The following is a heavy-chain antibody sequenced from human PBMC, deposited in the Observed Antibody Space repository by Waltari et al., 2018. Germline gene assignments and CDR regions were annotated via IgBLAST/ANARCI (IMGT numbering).Heavy chain of an antibody. V-gene: IGHV4-59*08. CDR1: GGSISSYY. J-gene: IGHJ3*02. Sequence: QVQLQESGPGLVKPSETLSLTCTVSGGSISSYYWSWIRQPPGKGLEWIGYIYYSGSTTYNPSLKSRVTISVDTSKNQVSLKLSSVTAADTAVYYCARHGGGPNWNDDAFDIWGQGTMVTVSS. CDR3: ARHGGGPNWNDDAFDI. D-gene: IGHD1-1*01. CDR2: IYYSGST.